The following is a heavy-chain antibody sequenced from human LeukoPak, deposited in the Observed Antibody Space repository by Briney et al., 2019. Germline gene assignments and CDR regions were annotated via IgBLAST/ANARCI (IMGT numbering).Heavy chain of an antibody. Sequence: ASVKVSCKASGYTFTSYYMHWVRQAPGQGLEWMGIINPSGGSTNYAQKFQGRVTITADESTSTAYMELSSLRSEDTAVYYCARISYGTGYWGQGTLVTVSS. D-gene: IGHD3-10*01. CDR3: ARISYGTGY. CDR2: INPSGGST. J-gene: IGHJ4*02. CDR1: GYTFTSYY. V-gene: IGHV1-46*01.